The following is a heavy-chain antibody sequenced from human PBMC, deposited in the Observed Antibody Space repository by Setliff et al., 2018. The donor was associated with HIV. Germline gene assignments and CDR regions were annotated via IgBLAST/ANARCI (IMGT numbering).Heavy chain of an antibody. V-gene: IGHV3-23*03. D-gene: IGHD3-3*01. CDR2: IYRDGAT. CDR3: VKDVVKFWSGSGALDF. J-gene: IGHJ4*02. Sequence: PGGSLRLSCAASGFTFSSYAMSWVRQAPGKGLEWVSVIYRDGATYYADSVKGRFTISRDTAKNTVYLQMNSLTSEDTAVYYCVKDVVKFWSGSGALDFWGPGTLVTVS. CDR1: GFTFSSYA.